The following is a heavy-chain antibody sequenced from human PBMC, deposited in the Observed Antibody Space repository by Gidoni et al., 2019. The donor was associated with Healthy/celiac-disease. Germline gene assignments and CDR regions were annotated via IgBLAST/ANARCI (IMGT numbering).Heavy chain of an antibody. J-gene: IGHJ4*02. CDR3: ANSYSRRYYFDY. V-gene: IGHV3-23*04. CDR2: ISGSGGST. Sequence: EVQLVESGGGLVQPGGSLRLSCAASGFTFSSYAMSWVRQAPGKGLEWFSAISGSGGSTYYADSVKGRFTISRDNSKNTLYLQMNSLRAEDTAVYYCANSYSRRYYFDYWGQGTLVTVSS. CDR1: GFTFSSYA. D-gene: IGHD5-18*01.